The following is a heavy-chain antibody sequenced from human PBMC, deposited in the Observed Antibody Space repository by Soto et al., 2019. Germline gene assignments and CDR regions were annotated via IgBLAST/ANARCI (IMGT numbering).Heavy chain of an antibody. CDR3: ATHYITIFGVVINYDAFDI. CDR1: GGSISSSSYY. CDR2: IYYSGST. Sequence: SETLSLTCTVSGGSISSSSYYWGWIRQPPGKGLEWIGSIYYSGSTYYNPSLKSRVTISGDTSKNQFSLKLSSVTAADTAVYYCATHYITIFGVVINYDAFDIWGQGTMVTVSS. J-gene: IGHJ3*02. V-gene: IGHV4-39*01. D-gene: IGHD3-3*01.